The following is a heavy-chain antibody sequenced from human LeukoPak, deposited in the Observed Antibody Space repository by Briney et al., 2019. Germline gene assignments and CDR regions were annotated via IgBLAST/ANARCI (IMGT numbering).Heavy chain of an antibody. V-gene: IGHV3-48*03. Sequence: PGGSLRLSCAASGFTFSSYEMNWVRQAPGKGLEWVSYISSSGSTIYYADSVKGRFTISRDNAKNSLYLQMNSLRAEDTAVYYGAEKTRQKDTAMVPFDYGAKGTLVTVS. D-gene: IGHD5-18*01. CDR2: ISSSGSTI. CDR3: AEKTRQKDTAMVPFDY. CDR1: GFTFSSYE. J-gene: IGHJ4*02.